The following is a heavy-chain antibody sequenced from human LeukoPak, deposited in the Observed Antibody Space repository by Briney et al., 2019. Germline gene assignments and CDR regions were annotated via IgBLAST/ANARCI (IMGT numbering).Heavy chain of an antibody. CDR2: INQGGSVK. CDR1: GCSFRDFW. Sequence: PAGSLRLSCAASGCSFRDFWMTWVRQAPGKGLEWVANINQGGSVKYYVASVKGRFTISKTYAKSSLHMQRNSLRDEETAVYYCASFGYSGCNLEYCGQGTLVTVSS. CDR3: ASFGYSGCNLEY. D-gene: IGHD5-12*01. V-gene: IGHV3-7*01. J-gene: IGHJ4*02.